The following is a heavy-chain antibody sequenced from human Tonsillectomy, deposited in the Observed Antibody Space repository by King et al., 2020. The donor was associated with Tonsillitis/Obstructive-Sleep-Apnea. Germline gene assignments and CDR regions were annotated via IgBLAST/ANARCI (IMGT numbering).Heavy chain of an antibody. CDR2: IASGGSVD. J-gene: IGHJ3*02. CDR3: AKEGSASGYSSQWAFDI. CDR1: GFTFSAYG. D-gene: IGHD3-22*01. Sequence: VQLVESGGGVVQPGRSLRISCAASGFTFSAYGMHWVRQAPGKGLEWVAVIASGGSVDSYTNSVKDRFTISRDNSKNTLYLQMNSLRVEDTAVYYCAKEGSASGYSSQWAFDIWGQGTMVTVSS. V-gene: IGHV3-30*18.